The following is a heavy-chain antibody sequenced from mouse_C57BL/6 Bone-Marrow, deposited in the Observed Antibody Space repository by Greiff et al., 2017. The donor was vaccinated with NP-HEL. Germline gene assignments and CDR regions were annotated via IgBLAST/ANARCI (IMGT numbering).Heavy chain of an antibody. CDR3: TRYGNYEDFDV. CDR2: IDPENGDT. D-gene: IGHD2-1*01. Sequence: VQLQQSGAELVRPGASVKLSCTASGFNIKDDYMHWVKQRPEQGLEWIGWIDPENGDTEYASKFQGKATITADTSSNTAYLQLSSLTSEDTAVYYCTRYGNYEDFDVWGAGTTVTVSS. CDR1: GFNIKDDY. J-gene: IGHJ1*01. V-gene: IGHV14-4*01.